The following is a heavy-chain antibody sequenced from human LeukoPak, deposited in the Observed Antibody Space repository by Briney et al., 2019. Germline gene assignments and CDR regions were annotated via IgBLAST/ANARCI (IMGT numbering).Heavy chain of an antibody. V-gene: IGHV5-51*01. D-gene: IGHD2-2*01. CDR1: GYSFTSYW. J-gene: IGHJ3*02. CDR3: TRQDDCSSTSCDLTAFDI. Sequence: AECLKISCKVSGYSFTSYWIGWVRQMPVKGLEWMGTIYPVDADTRYRPYLHGQVTISADKTISTAYLKWSSLKESDTAMYYCTRQDDCSSTSCDLTAFDIWGQGTMVTVSS. CDR2: IYPVDADT.